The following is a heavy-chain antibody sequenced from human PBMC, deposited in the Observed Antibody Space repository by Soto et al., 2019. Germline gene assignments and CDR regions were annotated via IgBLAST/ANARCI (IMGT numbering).Heavy chain of an antibody. CDR3: AKDLETDYDFWSGYHNFDY. CDR2: IIPIFGTA. V-gene: IGHV1-69*13. Sequence: SVKVSCKASGGTFSSYAISWVRQAPGQGLEWMGGIIPIFGTANYAQKFQGRVTITADESTSTAYMELSSLRAEDTAVYYCAKDLETDYDFWSGYHNFDYWGQGTLVTVSS. D-gene: IGHD3-3*01. CDR1: GGTFSSYA. J-gene: IGHJ4*02.